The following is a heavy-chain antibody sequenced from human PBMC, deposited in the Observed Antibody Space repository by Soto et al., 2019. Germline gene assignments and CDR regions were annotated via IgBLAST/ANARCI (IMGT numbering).Heavy chain of an antibody. V-gene: IGHV3-13*01. J-gene: IGHJ6*02. CDR1: GFTFSSYD. Sequence: EVQLVESGGGLVQPGGSLRLSCAASGFTFSSYDMHWVRQATGKGLEWVSAIGTAGDTYYPGSVKGRFTISRENAKNSLYLQMNSLRAGDTAVYYCARMGQTGTYCGMDVWGQGTTVTVSS. D-gene: IGHD1-1*01. CDR3: ARMGQTGTYCGMDV. CDR2: IGTAGDT.